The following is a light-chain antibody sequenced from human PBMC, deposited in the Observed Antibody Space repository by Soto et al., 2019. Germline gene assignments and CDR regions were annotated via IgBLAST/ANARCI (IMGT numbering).Light chain of an antibody. Sequence: EIVLTQSPGTLSLSPGERATLSCRASQRVSSNFLTWYQQKPGQAPRLLIYGASSRAAGIPDRFSGSASGTDFTLTISRLEPEDFAVYYCQQYGSSLGYTFGQGTKLEIK. V-gene: IGKV3-20*01. CDR3: QQYGSSLGYT. CDR1: QRVSSNF. CDR2: GAS. J-gene: IGKJ2*01.